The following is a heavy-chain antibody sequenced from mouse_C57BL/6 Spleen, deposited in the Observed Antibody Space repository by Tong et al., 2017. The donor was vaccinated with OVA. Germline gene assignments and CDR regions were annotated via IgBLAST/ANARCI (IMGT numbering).Heavy chain of an antibody. J-gene: IGHJ3*01. CDR3: NDLDSTGYVWFAY. D-gene: IGHD3-2*01. Sequence: EVQLQESGAELVRSGASVKLSCTASGFNIKDYYMHWVKQRPEQGLEWIGWIDPENGDTEYAPKFQGKATMTADTSSNTAYLQLSSLTSEDTAVYYCNDLDSTGYVWFAYWGQGTLVTVSA. CDR1: GFNIKDYY. CDR2: IDPENGDT. V-gene: IGHV14-4*02.